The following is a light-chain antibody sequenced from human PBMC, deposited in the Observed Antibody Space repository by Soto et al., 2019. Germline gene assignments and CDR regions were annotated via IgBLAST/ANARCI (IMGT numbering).Light chain of an antibody. CDR1: QSLLHSNGYNY. Sequence: DIVMTQSPLSLPVTPGEPASISCRSSQSLLHSNGYNYLDWYLQKPGQSPQLLIYWGSSRASGVTDRFSGRGSGTDFTLKISIVEAEDVGVYYCMQALQTPWTFGQGTKVDIK. J-gene: IGKJ1*01. CDR3: MQALQTPWT. CDR2: WGS. V-gene: IGKV2-28*01.